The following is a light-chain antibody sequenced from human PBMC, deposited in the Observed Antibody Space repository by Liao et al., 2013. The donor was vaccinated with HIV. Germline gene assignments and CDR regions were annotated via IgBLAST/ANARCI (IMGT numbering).Light chain of an antibody. V-gene: IGLV3-21*01. CDR3: QVWESSTDWV. J-gene: IGLJ3*02. CDR1: NIGGFS. CDR2: YDS. Sequence: SYVLTQPPSVSVAPGETASIACGGPNIGGFSVHWYQQKPGQAPRLVVFYDSDRPSGIPERFSGSNSGNTATLTISRVEAGDEADYYCQVWESSTDWVFGGGTSLTVL.